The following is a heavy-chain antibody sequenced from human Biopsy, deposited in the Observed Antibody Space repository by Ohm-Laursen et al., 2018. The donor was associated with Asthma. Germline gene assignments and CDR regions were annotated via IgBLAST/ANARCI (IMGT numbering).Heavy chain of an antibody. CDR3: AGFCSGGNCPDH. V-gene: IGHV4-34*01. CDR2: THHSGYT. Sequence: GTLSLTCAVYGGSFSSNYWSWIRQTPGKGLEWLGDTHHSGYTNSNPSLSSRLTLSVDTSKNQFSLRLTSVTAADTAVYYCAGFCSGGNCPDHWGQGTLVTVSS. D-gene: IGHD2-15*01. J-gene: IGHJ4*02. CDR1: GGSFSSNY.